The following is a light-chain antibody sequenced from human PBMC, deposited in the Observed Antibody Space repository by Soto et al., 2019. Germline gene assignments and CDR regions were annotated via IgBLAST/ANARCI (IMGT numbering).Light chain of an antibody. CDR3: QQLNTFPRT. CDR2: GAS. Sequence: DIQLTQSPSFLSASVGDRVTITCRASQGISSYLAWYQQRPGKAPKLLMYGASTLQSGVPSRFSGSASGTTFTLTINNQQPEDFATYYCQQLNTFPRTFGQGTKVE. J-gene: IGKJ1*01. V-gene: IGKV1-9*01. CDR1: QGISSY.